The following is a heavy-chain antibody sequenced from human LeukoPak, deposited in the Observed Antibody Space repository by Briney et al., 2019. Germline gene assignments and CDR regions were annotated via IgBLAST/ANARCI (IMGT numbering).Heavy chain of an antibody. V-gene: IGHV4-34*01. D-gene: IGHD3-10*01. Sequence: SETLSLTCAVYGGSFSGYYWSWIRQPPGKGLEWIGEINHSGSTNYNPSLKSRVTISVDTSKNQFSLKLSSVTAADTAVCYCARGGSYFDYWGQGTLVTVSS. J-gene: IGHJ4*02. CDR1: GGSFSGYY. CDR3: ARGGSYFDY. CDR2: INHSGST.